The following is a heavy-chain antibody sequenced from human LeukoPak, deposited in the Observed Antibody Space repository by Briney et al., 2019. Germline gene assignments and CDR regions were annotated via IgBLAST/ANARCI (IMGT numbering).Heavy chain of an antibody. J-gene: IGHJ4*02. Sequence: SQTLSLTCTVSGGSISSGDYYWSWIRQPPGKGLEWIGFIYHTGSFHYNPSLKSRVTISVDTSKNQFSLKLSSVTAADTAVYYGARVYGSGSSWYYFDYWGQGTLVTVSS. CDR2: IYHTGSF. CDR1: GGSISSGDYY. CDR3: ARVYGSGSSWYYFDY. V-gene: IGHV4-30-4*01. D-gene: IGHD3-10*01.